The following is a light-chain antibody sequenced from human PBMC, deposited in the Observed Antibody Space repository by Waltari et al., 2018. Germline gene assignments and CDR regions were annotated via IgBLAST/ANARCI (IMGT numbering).Light chain of an antibody. V-gene: IGLV4-69*01. CDR1: SGHSSNV. J-gene: IGLJ3*02. CDR3: QTGGHGTWV. Sequence: QLVLTQSPSASASLGASVKLTCTLSSGHSSNVIAWLQQQPAKGPRYLRKVNSDGSHSKGDKIPDRFSGSSSGAEHYLTISSLQSEDEADYYCQTGGHGTWVFGGGTKLTVL. CDR2: VNSDGSH.